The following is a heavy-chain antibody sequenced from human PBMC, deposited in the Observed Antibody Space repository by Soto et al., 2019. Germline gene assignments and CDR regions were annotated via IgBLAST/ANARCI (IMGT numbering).Heavy chain of an antibody. D-gene: IGHD3-10*01. J-gene: IGHJ4*02. Sequence: EVQLVESVGGLVQPGGSLRLSCAASGFTFNNYAMSWVSQAPGKGLEWVSAISGSGGSTYYADSVKGRFTISRDNSKNTLYLQMNSLRAEDTAVYYCAKDGHNYYGSGSYYGISYFDYWGQGTLVTVSS. V-gene: IGHV3-23*04. CDR2: ISGSGGST. CDR3: AKDGHNYYGSGSYYGISYFDY. CDR1: GFTFNNYA.